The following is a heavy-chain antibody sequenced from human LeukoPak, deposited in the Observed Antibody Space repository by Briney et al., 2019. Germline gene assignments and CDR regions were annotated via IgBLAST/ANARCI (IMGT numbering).Heavy chain of an antibody. V-gene: IGHV3-23*01. CDR1: GFTFSSYW. J-gene: IGHJ6*03. CDR3: ASAGIQLWSYYMDV. D-gene: IGHD5-18*01. CDR2: ISGSGGST. Sequence: PGGSLRLSCAASGFTFSSYWMSWVRQAPGKGLEWVSAISGSGGSTYYADSVKGRFTISRDNSKNTLYLQMNSLRAEDTAVYYCASAGIQLWSYYMDVWGKGTTVTVSS.